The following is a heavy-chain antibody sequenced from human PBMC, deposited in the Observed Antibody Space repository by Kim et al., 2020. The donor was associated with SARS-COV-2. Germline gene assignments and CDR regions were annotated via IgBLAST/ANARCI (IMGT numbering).Heavy chain of an antibody. V-gene: IGHV3-15*01. CDR3: TTQAPSGYHLN. CDR1: GFTFTNAW. D-gene: IGHD3-22*01. CDR2: VKSKIDGGTT. Sequence: GGSLRLSCAASGFTFTNAWMSWVRQAPGKGLEWVGRVKSKIDGGTTDYAVPVKGRFIVSRDDSKNTLSLQMNSLQSEDTAVYYCTTQAPSGYHLNWGQGTLVTVSS. J-gene: IGHJ4*02.